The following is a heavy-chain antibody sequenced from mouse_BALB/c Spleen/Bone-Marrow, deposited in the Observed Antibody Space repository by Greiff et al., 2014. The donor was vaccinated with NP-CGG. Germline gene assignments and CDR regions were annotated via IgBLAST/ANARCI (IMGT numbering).Heavy chain of an antibody. CDR2: ILPGSGSS. Sequence: VKLVESGAELMKPGASVKISCKATGYTFSNYWIEWVKQRPGHGLEWIGEILPGSGSSQYNEKFKGKATFTADTSSNTAYMQLSSLTSEDSAVCYCARGIRNYFDYWGQGTTLTVSS. CDR1: GYTFSNYW. CDR3: ARGIRNYFDY. V-gene: IGHV1-9*01. D-gene: IGHD3-2*02. J-gene: IGHJ2*01.